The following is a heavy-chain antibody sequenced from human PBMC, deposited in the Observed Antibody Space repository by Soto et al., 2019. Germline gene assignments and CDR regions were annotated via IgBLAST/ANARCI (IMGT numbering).Heavy chain of an antibody. CDR1: GGSIRSYY. D-gene: IGHD2-2*01. Sequence: SETLSLTCTVSGGSIRSYYWSWIRQPPGKGLEWIGYIYYSGSTNYNPSLKSRVTISVDTSKNQFSLKLSSVTAADTAVYYCARHAGYCSSTSCYAHNWFDPWGQGTLVTVSS. CDR2: IYYSGST. CDR3: ARHAGYCSSTSCYAHNWFDP. J-gene: IGHJ5*02. V-gene: IGHV4-59*08.